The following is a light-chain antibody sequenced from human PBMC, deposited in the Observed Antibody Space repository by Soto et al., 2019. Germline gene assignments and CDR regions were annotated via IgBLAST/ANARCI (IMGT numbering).Light chain of an antibody. CDR3: QKYYSAPLT. J-gene: IGKJ4*01. Sequence: DVQMTQTPSSLSASFGDRVILTCRASQSIGNWLAWYQQKPGKVPKLLIYAASTLQSGVPSRFSGSGSGTDFTLTISSLKHEDVATYYCQKYYSAPLTFGGGTKWIS. CDR1: QSIGNW. CDR2: AAS. V-gene: IGKV1-27*01.